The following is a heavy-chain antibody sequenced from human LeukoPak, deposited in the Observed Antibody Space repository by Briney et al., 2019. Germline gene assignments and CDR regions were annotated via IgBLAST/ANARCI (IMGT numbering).Heavy chain of an antibody. CDR2: ISAYNGNT. V-gene: IGHV1-18*01. D-gene: IGHD3-22*01. Sequence: ASVKVSCKASGYTFTSYGISWVRQAPGQGLEWMGWISAYNGNTNYAQKLQGRVTMTTDTSTSTAYMELSSLRSEDTAVYYCARLKRNYYDSSGYYPDAFDIWGQGTMITVSS. J-gene: IGHJ3*02. CDR3: ARLKRNYYDSSGYYPDAFDI. CDR1: GYTFTSYG.